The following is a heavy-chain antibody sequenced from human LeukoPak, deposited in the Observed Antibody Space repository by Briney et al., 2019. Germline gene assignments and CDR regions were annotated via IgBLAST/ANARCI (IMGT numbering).Heavy chain of an antibody. J-gene: IGHJ4*02. CDR1: GGSFSGYY. Sequence: SETLSLTCAVYGGSFSGYYWSWIRQPPGKGLEWIGEINHSGSTNYNPSLKSRVTISVDTSKSQFSLELSSVTAADTAVYYCARASGPVVVVPAAIRPFDYWGQGTLVTVSS. CDR2: INHSGST. V-gene: IGHV4-34*01. CDR3: ARASGPVVVVPAAIRPFDY. D-gene: IGHD2-2*02.